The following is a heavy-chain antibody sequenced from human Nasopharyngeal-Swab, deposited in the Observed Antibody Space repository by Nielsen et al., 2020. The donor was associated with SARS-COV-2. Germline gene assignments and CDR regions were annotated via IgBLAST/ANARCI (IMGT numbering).Heavy chain of an antibody. V-gene: IGHV1-18*04. Sequence: ASVKVSCKASGYTYNTYGITWVRQAPGQGLEWMGWISAYNGNTDYAQKFQDRFTMTTDTSTSTAYMELKSLRSDDTAVYYCARLVRGSTINYFDFRGQGTLVTVSS. J-gene: IGHJ4*02. D-gene: IGHD3-10*01. CDR2: ISAYNGNT. CDR3: ARLVRGSTINYFDF. CDR1: GYTYNTYG.